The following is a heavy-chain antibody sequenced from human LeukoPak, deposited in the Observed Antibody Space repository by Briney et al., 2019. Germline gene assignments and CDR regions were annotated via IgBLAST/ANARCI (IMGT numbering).Heavy chain of an antibody. Sequence: GGSLILSCSASGFTFRSYEMNWVRQAPGKGLEWISYISGSDSTMYYADSVKGRFTISRDNAKNSLYLQMKSLRAEDTAVYYCARGGSRGSFDYWGQGTLVTVSS. D-gene: IGHD3-10*01. V-gene: IGHV3-48*03. J-gene: IGHJ4*02. CDR2: ISGSDSTM. CDR3: ARGGSRGSFDY. CDR1: GFTFRSYE.